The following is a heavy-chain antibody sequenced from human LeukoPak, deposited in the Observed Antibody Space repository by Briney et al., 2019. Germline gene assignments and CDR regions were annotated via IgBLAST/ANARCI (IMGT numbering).Heavy chain of an antibody. J-gene: IGHJ6*03. V-gene: IGHV4-4*07. CDR1: GGSISSYY. D-gene: IGHD1-7*01. Sequence: KASETLSLTCTVSGGSISSYYWSWIRQPAGKGREWIGRIYTSGSTNYNPSLKSRVTMSVDTSKYQFSLKLSSVTAADTAVYYCARNYKSHYYYYYMDVWGKGTTVTVSS. CDR3: ARNYKSHYYYYYMDV. CDR2: IYTSGST.